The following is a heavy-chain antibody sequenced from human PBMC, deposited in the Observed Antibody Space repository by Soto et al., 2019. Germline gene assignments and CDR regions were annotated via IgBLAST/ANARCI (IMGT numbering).Heavy chain of an antibody. Sequence: VQLVESGGGLVQPGGSLRLSCVASGFTFSSHWMHWVRQAPGKGLVWVSRIKYDGSTTSYADSVKGRFTISRDNAKNTVHLQMNSLRAEDTGVYSCGRGRRNYDGVDVWGQGTTVTVSS. J-gene: IGHJ6*02. V-gene: IGHV3-74*01. CDR2: IKYDGSTT. D-gene: IGHD3-16*01. CDR3: GRGRRNYDGVDV. CDR1: GFTFSSHW.